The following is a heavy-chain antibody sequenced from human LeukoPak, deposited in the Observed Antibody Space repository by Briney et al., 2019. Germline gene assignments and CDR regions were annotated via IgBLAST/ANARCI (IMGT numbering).Heavy chain of an antibody. CDR1: GFSFSGSA. CDR2: IVVDSGKT. D-gene: IGHD3-10*01. CDR3: ATDSTPLVRGLIIAFAY. Sequence: SVKVSCKTSGFSFSGSAVQWARQARGQGLEWLGWIVVDSGKTQSLKKLQERITLTRDMSTNTAYMELSGLTPEDTAVYYCATDSTPLVRGLIIAFAYWGQGTQVTVSS. J-gene: IGHJ4*02. V-gene: IGHV1-58*01.